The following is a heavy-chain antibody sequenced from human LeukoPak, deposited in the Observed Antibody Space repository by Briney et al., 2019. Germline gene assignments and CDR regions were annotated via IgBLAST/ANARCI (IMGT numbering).Heavy chain of an antibody. Sequence: GGSLRLSCAASGFTFSSYAMSWVRQAPGKGLEWVSSISSSSSYIYYADSVKGRFTISRDNAKNSLYLQMNSLRAEDTAVYYCARDVLGDWTRHFDYWGQGTLVTVSS. CDR1: GFTFSSYA. CDR3: ARDVLGDWTRHFDY. D-gene: IGHD3-16*01. CDR2: ISSSSSYI. J-gene: IGHJ4*02. V-gene: IGHV3-21*01.